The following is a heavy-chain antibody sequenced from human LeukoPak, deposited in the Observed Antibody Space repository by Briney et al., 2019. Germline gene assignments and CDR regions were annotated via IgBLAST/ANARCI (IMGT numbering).Heavy chain of an antibody. Sequence: GGSLRLSCAASGFTFSSYGISWVRQAPGQGLEWMGGIIPIFGTANYAQKFQGRVTITADESTSTAHMELSSLRSEDTAVYYCASYPYTGYSSGWYGNYWGQGTLVTVSS. CDR2: IIPIFGTA. CDR1: GFTFSSYG. CDR3: ASYPYTGYSSGWYGNY. V-gene: IGHV1-69*01. J-gene: IGHJ4*02. D-gene: IGHD6-19*01.